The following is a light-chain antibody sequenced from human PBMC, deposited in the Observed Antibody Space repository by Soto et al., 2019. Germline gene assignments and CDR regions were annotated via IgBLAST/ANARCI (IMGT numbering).Light chain of an antibody. CDR1: QSVSSSY. CDR2: GAS. J-gene: IGKJ4*01. V-gene: IGKV3-20*01. CDR3: QQYGSSLLVA. Sequence: EIVLTQSPGTLSLSPGERATLSCRASQSVSSSYLAWYQQKPGQAPRLLSYGASSRATGIPDRFSGSGSGTDFTLTISRLEPEDFAVYYCQQYGSSLLVAFGGGTKVDIK.